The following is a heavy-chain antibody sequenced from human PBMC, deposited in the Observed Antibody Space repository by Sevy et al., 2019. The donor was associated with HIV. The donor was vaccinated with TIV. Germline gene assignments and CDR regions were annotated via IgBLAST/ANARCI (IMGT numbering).Heavy chain of an antibody. J-gene: IGHJ4*02. CDR3: ARASSGYFHFDY. CDR1: GFTVSSNY. V-gene: IGHV3-53*01. CDR2: IYSGGST. D-gene: IGHD3-22*01. Sequence: GGSLRLSCAASGFTVSSNYMSWVRQAPGKGLEWVSVIYSGGSTYYADSVKGRFTISRDNSKNTLYLQMNSLRAEDTAVYYCARASSGYFHFDYWGQGTLATVSS.